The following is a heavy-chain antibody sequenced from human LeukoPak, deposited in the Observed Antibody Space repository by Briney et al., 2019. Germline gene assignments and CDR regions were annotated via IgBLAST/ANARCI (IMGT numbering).Heavy chain of an antibody. V-gene: IGHV1-18*01. CDR2: ISAYNGST. CDR1: GYTFTSYG. CDR3: ARVNVSGPYYYYYGMDV. Sequence: GASVKVSCKASGYTFTSYGISWVRQAPGQGLEWMGWISAYNGSTNYAQKLQGRVTMTTDTSTSTAYMELRRLRSDDTAVYYCARVNVSGPYYYYYGMDVWGQGTTVTVSS. J-gene: IGHJ6*02. D-gene: IGHD6-19*01.